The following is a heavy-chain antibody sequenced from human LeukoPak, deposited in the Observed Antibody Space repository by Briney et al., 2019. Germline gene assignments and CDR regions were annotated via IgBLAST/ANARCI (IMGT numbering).Heavy chain of an antibody. CDR3: ARDAPQYYYDSSGFDY. CDR2: ISSSGSTI. D-gene: IGHD3-22*01. Sequence: GGSLRLSCAASGFTFSSYSMNWVRQAPGKGLEWVSYISSSGSTIYYADSVKGRFTISRDNAKNSLYLQMNSLRAEDTAVYYCARDAPQYYYDSSGFDYWGQGTLVTVSS. V-gene: IGHV3-48*04. CDR1: GFTFSSYS. J-gene: IGHJ4*02.